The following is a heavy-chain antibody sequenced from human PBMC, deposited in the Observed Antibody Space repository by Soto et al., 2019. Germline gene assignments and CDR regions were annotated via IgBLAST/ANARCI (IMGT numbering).Heavy chain of an antibody. CDR3: ARLRYDFWSGYYIYYIDY. CDR2: IYYSGST. Sequence: SETLSLTCTVSGGSISSYYWSWIRQPPGKGLEWIGYIYYSGSTNYNPSLKSRVTISVDTSKNQFSLKLSSVTAADTAVYYCARLRYDFWSGYYIYYIDYRGQGAVVTVSS. V-gene: IGHV4-59*01. J-gene: IGHJ4*02. CDR1: GGSISSYY. D-gene: IGHD3-3*01.